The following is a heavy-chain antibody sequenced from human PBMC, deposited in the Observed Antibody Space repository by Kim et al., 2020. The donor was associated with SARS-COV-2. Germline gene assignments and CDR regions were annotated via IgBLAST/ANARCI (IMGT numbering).Heavy chain of an antibody. CDR1: GGSISSSSYY. J-gene: IGHJ5*02. D-gene: IGHD5-12*01. Sequence: SETLSLTCTVSGGSISSSSYYWGWLRQPPGKGREGVVCIYDSGSTYYNPSLKSRVTISVDTTKNQFSLRLSSVTAADTGVYYCARHCPRWLQSDNWFHPWGQGTLVTVSS. CDR2: IYDSGST. CDR3: ARHCPRWLQSDNWFHP. V-gene: IGHV4-39*01.